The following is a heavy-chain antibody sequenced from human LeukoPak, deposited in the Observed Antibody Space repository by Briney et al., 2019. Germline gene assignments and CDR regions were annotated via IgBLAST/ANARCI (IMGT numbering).Heavy chain of an antibody. CDR1: GFTFSSYW. CDR3: ARTVPGYFFDY. V-gene: IGHV3-74*01. CDR2: INTDGSST. J-gene: IGHJ4*02. Sequence: PGGSLGLSCAASGFTFSSYWMHWVRQAPGKGLVGVSRINTDGSSTSYADSVKGRFTISRDNAKNTLYLQMNSLRAEDTAVYYCARTVPGYFFDYWGQGTVVTVSS. D-gene: IGHD3-10*01.